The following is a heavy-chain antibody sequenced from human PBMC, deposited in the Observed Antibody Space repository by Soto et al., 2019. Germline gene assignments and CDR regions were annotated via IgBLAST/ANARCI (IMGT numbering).Heavy chain of an antibody. CDR1: GYTFTSYG. CDR3: ARGPRITMVRGVGSGYYYYYGMDV. D-gene: IGHD3-10*01. CDR2: ISAYNGNT. V-gene: IGHV1-18*04. Sequence: GASVKVSCKASGYTFTSYGISWVRQAPGQGLEWMGWISAYNGNTNYAQKLQGRVTMTTDTSTSTAYMELRSLRSDDTAVYYCARGPRITMVRGVGSGYYYYYGMDVWGQGTTVTAP. J-gene: IGHJ6*02.